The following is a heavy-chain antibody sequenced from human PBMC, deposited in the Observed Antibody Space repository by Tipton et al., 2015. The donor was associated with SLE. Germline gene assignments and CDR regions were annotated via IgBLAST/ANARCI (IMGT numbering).Heavy chain of an antibody. CDR2: ISGGGITT. V-gene: IGHV3-23*01. CDR3: AEAKKGYCSGGSCSGDF. CDR1: GFIFSDYA. J-gene: IGHJ4*02. Sequence: SLRLSCAASGFIFSDYAMTWVRQAPGKGLEWVSTISGGGITTYYAGSGKGRFTISRDNSKNTLSLQMSSLRAEDTAVYFCAEAKKGYCSGGSCSGDFWGQGTLVTVSS. D-gene: IGHD2-15*01.